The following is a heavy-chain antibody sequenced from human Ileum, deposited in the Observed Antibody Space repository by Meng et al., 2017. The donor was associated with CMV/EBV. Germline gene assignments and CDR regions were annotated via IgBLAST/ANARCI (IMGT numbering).Heavy chain of an antibody. CDR2: IYHSGST. V-gene: IGHV4-31*03. CDR3: ARLAAGISWFDP. CDR1: GGSMASGGDY. J-gene: IGHJ5*02. D-gene: IGHD6-19*01. Sequence: CTVSGGSMASGGDYWSWIRQHPGKGLEWVEYIYHSGSTYYSPSLQSRATISIDTSKNQFSLKLSSVTAADTAVYYCARLAAGISWFDPWGQGSLVTVSS.